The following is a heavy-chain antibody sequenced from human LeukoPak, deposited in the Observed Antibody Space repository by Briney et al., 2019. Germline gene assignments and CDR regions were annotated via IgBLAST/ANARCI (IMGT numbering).Heavy chain of an antibody. Sequence: GGSLRLSCAASGFTFDDYAMHWVRQAPGKGLEWVSGISWNSGSIGYADSVKGRFTISRDNAKNSLYLQMNSLRAEDTALYYCAKASSSIVGAITGAFDIWGQGTMVTVSS. CDR2: ISWNSGSI. J-gene: IGHJ3*02. CDR1: GFTFDDYA. CDR3: AKASSSIVGAITGAFDI. V-gene: IGHV3-9*01. D-gene: IGHD1-26*01.